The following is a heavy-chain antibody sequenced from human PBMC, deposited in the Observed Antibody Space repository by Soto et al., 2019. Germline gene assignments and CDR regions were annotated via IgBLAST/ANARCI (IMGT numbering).Heavy chain of an antibody. CDR3: ARHQAGVVAANQHFDY. D-gene: IGHD2-15*01. CDR1: GGSISSSSYY. J-gene: IGHJ4*02. CDR2: IYYSGST. Sequence: SETLSLTCTVSGGSISSSSYYWGWIRQPPGKGLEWIGSIYYSGSTYYNPSLKSRVTISVDTSKNQFSLKLSSVTAADTAVYYCARHQAGVVAANQHFDYWGQGTLVTVSS. V-gene: IGHV4-39*01.